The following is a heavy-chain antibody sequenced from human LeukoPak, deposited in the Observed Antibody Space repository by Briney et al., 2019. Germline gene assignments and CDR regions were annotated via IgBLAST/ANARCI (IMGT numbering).Heavy chain of an antibody. J-gene: IGHJ6*02. V-gene: IGHV3-30*18. CDR1: GFTFSSYG. D-gene: IGHD3-16*01. Sequence: PGGSQRLSCAASGFTFSSYGMHWVRQAPGKGLEWVAVISYDGSNKYYADSVKGRFTISRDNSKNTLYLQMNSLRAEDTAVYYCAKADYAPYGMDVWGQGTSVSLSS. CDR2: ISYDGSNK. CDR3: AKADYAPYGMDV.